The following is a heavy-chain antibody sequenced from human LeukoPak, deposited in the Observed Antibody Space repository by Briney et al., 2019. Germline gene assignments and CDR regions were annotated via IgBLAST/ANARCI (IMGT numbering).Heavy chain of an antibody. J-gene: IGHJ4*02. CDR1: GFTFSSYA. Sequence: GRSLRLSCAASGFTFSSYAMHWVRQAPGKGLEWEAVISYDGSNKYYADSVKGRFTISRDNSKNTLYLQMNSLRAEDTAVYYCARARGLGYDYVWGSYRLDYWGQGTLVTVSS. CDR2: ISYDGSNK. D-gene: IGHD3-16*02. V-gene: IGHV3-30-3*01. CDR3: ARARGLGYDYVWGSYRLDY.